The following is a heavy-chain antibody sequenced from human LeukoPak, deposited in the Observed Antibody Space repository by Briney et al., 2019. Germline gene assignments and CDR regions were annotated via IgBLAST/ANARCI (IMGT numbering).Heavy chain of an antibody. J-gene: IGHJ4*02. CDR2: IKTDGSQI. V-gene: IGHV3-7*01. CDR1: GFTFSSYW. D-gene: IGHD3-9*01. Sequence: GGSLRLSCVASGFTFSSYWMTWVRQAPGKGLEWVANIKTDGSQIYYVDSVKGRFTISRDNAKNSLYLQMNSLRAEDTAVYYCASTTYLSLRYFDWLFVPDYWGQGTLVTVSS. CDR3: ASTTYLSLRYFDWLFVPDY.